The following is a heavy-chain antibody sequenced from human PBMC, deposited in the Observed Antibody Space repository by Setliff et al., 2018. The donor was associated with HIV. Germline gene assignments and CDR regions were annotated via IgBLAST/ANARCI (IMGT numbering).Heavy chain of an antibody. CDR1: GYSFPNDW. D-gene: IGHD3-9*01. Sequence: GESLKISCKDSGYSFPNDWIGWVRQMPGKGLEWVAIIFPGDSETRYSPSFEGQVTISADGSINTVYLQWSSLRASDTAIYYCTRHPLRPGIAGYFYFVDVWGTGTTVTVSS. CDR3: TRHPLRPGIAGYFYFVDV. V-gene: IGHV5-51*01. CDR2: IFPGDSET. J-gene: IGHJ6*03.